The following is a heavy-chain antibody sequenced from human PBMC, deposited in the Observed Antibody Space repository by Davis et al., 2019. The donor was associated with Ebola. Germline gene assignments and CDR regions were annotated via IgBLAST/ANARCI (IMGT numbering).Heavy chain of an antibody. CDR3: VRGWPSTVTTDYYAMDA. Sequence: SETLSLTCTVSGDSISSGHYYWGWIRQPPGKGLEWIGSIYYSGSTYYNPSLKSRVTISIDTSKNQFSLKLSSVTAADTAVYYCVRGWPSTVTTDYYAMDAWGKGTTVTVSS. CDR2: IYYSGST. CDR1: GDSISSGHYY. J-gene: IGHJ6*04. V-gene: IGHV4-39*01. D-gene: IGHD4-17*01.